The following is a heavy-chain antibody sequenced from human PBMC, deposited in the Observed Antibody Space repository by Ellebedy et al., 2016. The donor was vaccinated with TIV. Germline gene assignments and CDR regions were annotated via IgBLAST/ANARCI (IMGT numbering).Heavy chain of an antibody. CDR2: INHSGST. J-gene: IGHJ4*02. V-gene: IGHV4-34*01. Sequence: SETLSLXCAVYGGSFSGYYWSWIRQPPGKGLEWIGEINHSGSTNYNASLKSRVTISVDTSKNQFSLNLNSVTAADTALYYCARGRVVPTFRTTPFDYWGQGSLVIVSS. D-gene: IGHD1-1*01. CDR1: GGSFSGYY. CDR3: ARGRVVPTFRTTPFDY.